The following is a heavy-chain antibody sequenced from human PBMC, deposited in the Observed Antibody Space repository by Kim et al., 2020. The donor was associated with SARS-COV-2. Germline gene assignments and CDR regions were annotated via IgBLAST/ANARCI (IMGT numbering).Heavy chain of an antibody. J-gene: IGHJ6*01. Sequence: GGSLRLSCAASGFTFSSYGMHWVRQAPGKGLEWVAVISYDGSNKYYADSVKGRFTISRDNSKNTLYLQMNSLRAEDTAVYYCAKAMEGKSLLPLLYYYG. CDR3: AKAMEGKSLLPLLYYYG. D-gene: IGHD3-22*01. CDR2: ISYDGSNK. V-gene: IGHV3-30*18. CDR1: GFTFSSYG.